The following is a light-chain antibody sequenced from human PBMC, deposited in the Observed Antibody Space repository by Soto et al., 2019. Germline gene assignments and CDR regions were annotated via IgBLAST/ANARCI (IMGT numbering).Light chain of an antibody. CDR3: SSYTSSSTLGV. CDR2: DVS. V-gene: IGLV2-14*01. J-gene: IGLJ1*01. Sequence: QSVLTQPASVSGSPGQSITISCTGTSSDVGGYNYVSWYQQHPGKAPKPMIYDVSNRPSGVSNRFSGSKSGNTASLTISGFQAEDEADYYCSSYTSSSTLGVFGTGTKVTVL. CDR1: SSDVGGYNY.